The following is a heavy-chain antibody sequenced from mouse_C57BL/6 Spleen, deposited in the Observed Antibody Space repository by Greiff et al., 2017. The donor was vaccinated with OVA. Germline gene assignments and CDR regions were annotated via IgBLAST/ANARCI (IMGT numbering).Heavy chain of an antibody. CDR3: ARTEGLEYYFDY. D-gene: IGHD3-3*01. CDR2: ISSGSSTI. V-gene: IGHV5-17*01. CDR1: GFTFSDYG. Sequence: EVQLVESGGGLVKPGGSLKLSCAASGFTFSDYGMHWVRQAPEKGLEWVAYISSGSSTIYYADTVKGRFTIARDNAKNTLFLQMTSLRSEDTAMYYCARTEGLEYYFDYWGQGTTLSVSS. J-gene: IGHJ2*01.